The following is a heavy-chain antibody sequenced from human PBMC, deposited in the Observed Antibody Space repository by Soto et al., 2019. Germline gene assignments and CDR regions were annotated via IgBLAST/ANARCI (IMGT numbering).Heavy chain of an antibody. Sequence: SETLSLTCAVYGLSFSGYYWSWIRQPPGKGLEWIGEIYHSGSTYYNPSLKSRVTISVDRSKNQFSLKLSSVTAADTAVYYCARVPGPWGQGTLVTVSS. V-gene: IGHV4-34*01. J-gene: IGHJ5*02. CDR3: ARVPGP. CDR2: IYHSGST. CDR1: GLSFSGYY.